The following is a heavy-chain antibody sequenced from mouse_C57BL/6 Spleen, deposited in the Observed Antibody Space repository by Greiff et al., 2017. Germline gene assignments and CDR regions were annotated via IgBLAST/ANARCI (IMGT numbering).Heavy chain of an antibody. D-gene: IGHD2-4*01. CDR3: ARERNYDGGTWFAY. V-gene: IGHV1-80*01. Sequence: QVQLQQSGAELVKPGDSVKISCKASGYAFSSYWMNWVKQRPGKGLEWIGQIYPGDGDTNYNGKFKGKATLTADKSSSTAYMQLSSLTSEDSAVYFCARERNYDGGTWFAYWGQGTLVTVSA. J-gene: IGHJ3*01. CDR2: IYPGDGDT. CDR1: GYAFSSYW.